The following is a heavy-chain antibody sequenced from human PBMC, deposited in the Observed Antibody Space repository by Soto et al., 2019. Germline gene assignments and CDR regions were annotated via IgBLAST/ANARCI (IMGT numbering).Heavy chain of an antibody. CDR1: GYTFTSYG. CDR2: ISAYNGNT. V-gene: IGHV1-18*01. CDR3: ARIDRESPKSNWFDP. J-gene: IGHJ5*02. Sequence: ASVKVSCKASGYTFTSYGISWVRQAPGQGLEWMGWISAYNGNTNYAQKLQGRVTMTTDTSTSTAYMELRSLRSDDTAVYYCARIDRESPKSNWFDPWGQGTLVTVSS.